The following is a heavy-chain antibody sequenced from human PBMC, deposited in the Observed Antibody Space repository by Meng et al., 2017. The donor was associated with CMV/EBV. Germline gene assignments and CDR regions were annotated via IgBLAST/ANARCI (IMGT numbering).Heavy chain of an antibody. V-gene: IGHV3-53*01. J-gene: IGHJ4*02. CDR3: ARDSTIFGVVTQN. D-gene: IGHD3-3*01. CDR2: IYSGGST. CDR1: GFTVSSKY. Sequence: SCGASGFTVSSKYMSWVRQAPGKGLEWVSVIYSGGSTYYADSVKGRFTISRDNSKNTLYLQMNSLRAEDTAVYYCARDSTIFGVVTQNWGQGTLVTVSS.